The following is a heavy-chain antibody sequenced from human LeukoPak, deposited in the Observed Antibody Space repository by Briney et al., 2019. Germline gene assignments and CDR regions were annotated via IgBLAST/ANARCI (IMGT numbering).Heavy chain of an antibody. D-gene: IGHD3-3*01. CDR3: ARDRYYDFWTAFDY. V-gene: IGHV3-48*01. CDR1: GFTVSSNY. Sequence: GGSLRLSCAASGFTVSSNYMSWVRQAPGKGLEWVSYISGSSDDIYHADSVKGRFTISRDNAKNSLYLQMNSLRAEDTAVYYCARDRYYDFWTAFDYWGRGTLVTVSS. J-gene: IGHJ4*02. CDR2: ISGSSDDI.